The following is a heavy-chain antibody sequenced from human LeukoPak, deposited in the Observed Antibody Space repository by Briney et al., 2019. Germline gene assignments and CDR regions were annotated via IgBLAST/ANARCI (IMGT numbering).Heavy chain of an antibody. V-gene: IGHV3-30*02. CDR2: VRDDGINK. Sequence: AGGSLRLSCAASGFIFSSYGMHWVRQAPGKGLEWVAFVRDDGINKYYADSVKGRFTISRDNSKNTLYLQMNSLRVEDTSMYYCASHYKTTGTNPQPDYWGQGTLVTVSS. CDR1: GFIFSSYG. CDR3: ASHYKTTGTNPQPDY. J-gene: IGHJ4*02. D-gene: IGHD4-11*01.